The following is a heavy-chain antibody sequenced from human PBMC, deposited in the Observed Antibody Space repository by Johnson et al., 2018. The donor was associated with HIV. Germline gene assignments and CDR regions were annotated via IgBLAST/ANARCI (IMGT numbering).Heavy chain of an antibody. CDR2: ISGSGGRT. J-gene: IGHJ3*02. D-gene: IGHD1-1*01. V-gene: IGHV3-23*04. CDR3: AKDRTGFDAFDI. Sequence: MQLVESGGGVVQPGRSLRLSCAASGFTFSSYGMSWVRQTPGKGLEWVSAISGSGGRTNYADSVKGRFTISRDNSKNTLYLQMNSLRAEDTAVYYCAKDRTGFDAFDIWGQGTMVTVSS. CDR1: GFTFSSYG.